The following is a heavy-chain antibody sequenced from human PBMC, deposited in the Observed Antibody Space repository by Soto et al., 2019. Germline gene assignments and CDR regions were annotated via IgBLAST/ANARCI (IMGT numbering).Heavy chain of an antibody. CDR2: ISAYNGNT. V-gene: IGHV1-18*04. Sequence: GASVKVSCKASGYSFTSYGISWVRQAPGQGLEWMGWISAYNGNTNYAQKLQGRVTMTTDTSTSTAYMELRSLRSDDTAVYYCARGSYYDSSGQPDYWGQGTLVTVSS. D-gene: IGHD3-22*01. J-gene: IGHJ4*02. CDR1: GYSFTSYG. CDR3: ARGSYYDSSGQPDY.